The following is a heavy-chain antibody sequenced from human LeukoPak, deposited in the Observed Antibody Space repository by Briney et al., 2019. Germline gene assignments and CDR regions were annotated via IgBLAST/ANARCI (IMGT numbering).Heavy chain of an antibody. D-gene: IGHD6-19*01. J-gene: IGHJ4*02. CDR1: GFTFSSYG. V-gene: IGHV3-30*02. CDR2: IRYDGSNK. Sequence: GGSLRLSCAASGFTFSSYGMHWVRQAPGKGLEWVAFIRYDGSNKYYADSVKGRFTISRDNSKNTLYLQMNSLRAEDTAVYYCARDKEGLSRWGIAVAGTGNYWGQGTLVTVSS. CDR3: ARDKEGLSRWGIAVAGTGNY.